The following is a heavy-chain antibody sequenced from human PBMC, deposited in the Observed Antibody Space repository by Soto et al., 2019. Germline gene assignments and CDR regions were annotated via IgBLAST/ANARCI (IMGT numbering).Heavy chain of an antibody. Sequence: VASVKVSCKASGYTFTSYGISWVRQAPGQGLEWMGWISAYNGNTNYAQKLQGRVTMTTDTSTSTAYMDPVDTATYYCAHKKVDIVAPRAFDYWGQGTLVTVSS. CDR3: DIVAPRAFDY. CDR1: GYTFTSYG. D-gene: IGHD5-12*01. J-gene: IGHJ4*02. V-gene: IGHV1-18*01. CDR2: ISAYNGNT.